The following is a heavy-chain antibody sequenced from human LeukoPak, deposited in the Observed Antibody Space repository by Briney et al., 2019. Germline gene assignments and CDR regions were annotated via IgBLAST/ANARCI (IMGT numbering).Heavy chain of an antibody. J-gene: IGHJ3*02. CDR1: GFTFSDYY. CDR3: ARDQVTTTDAFDI. D-gene: IGHD4-17*01. CDR2: ISSSGSTI. V-gene: IGHV3-11*01. Sequence: MSGGSLRLSCAASGFTFSDYYMSWIRQAPGKGLEWVSYISSSGSTIYYADSVKGRFTISRDNAKNSLYLQMNSPRAEDTAVYYCARDQVTTTDAFDIWGQGTMVTVSS.